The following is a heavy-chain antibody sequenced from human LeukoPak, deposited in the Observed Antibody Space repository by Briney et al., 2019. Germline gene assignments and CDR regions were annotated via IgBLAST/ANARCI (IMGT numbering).Heavy chain of an antibody. CDR3: AKGLDSSPYYFEF. CDR2: ISWNSGNI. D-gene: IGHD3-22*01. Sequence: GRSLRLSCAASGFTFDDYAMHWVRQAPGKGLEWVSGISWNSGNIDYADSVKGRFTISRDNAKNSLYLQMNSLRAEDTALYYCAKGLDSSPYYFEFWGQGTLVTVSS. CDR1: GFTFDDYA. V-gene: IGHV3-9*01. J-gene: IGHJ4*02.